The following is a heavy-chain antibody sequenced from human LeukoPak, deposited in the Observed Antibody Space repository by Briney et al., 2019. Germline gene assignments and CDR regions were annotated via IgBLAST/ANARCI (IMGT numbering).Heavy chain of an antibody. CDR3: ARLSGSSNPYYYYYMDV. D-gene: IGHD1-26*01. CDR1: GGSFSSYY. V-gene: IGHV4-59*01. CDR2: IYYSGST. Sequence: SETLSLTCAVYGGSFSSYYWSWIRQPPGKGLEWIGYIYYSGSTNYNPSLKSRVTISVDTSKNQFSLKLSSVTAADTAVYYCARLSGSSNPYYYYYMDVWGKGTTVTISS. J-gene: IGHJ6*03.